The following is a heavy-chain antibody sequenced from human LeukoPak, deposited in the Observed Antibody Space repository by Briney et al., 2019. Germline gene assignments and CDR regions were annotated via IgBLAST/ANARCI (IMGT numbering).Heavy chain of an antibody. J-gene: IGHJ4*02. CDR3: ARDREDYSSTSCLPRFDD. Sequence: SETLSLTNTVAGASINSYYWSWLRNPAGKGLGWSGRNHTNWSTYYNPSLKSRVTISVDTSKNHFSLKLSSVTAADTAVYYCARDREDYSSTSCLPRFDDWGQGTPVTVSS. V-gene: IGHV4-4*07. CDR2: NHTNWST. D-gene: IGHD2-2*01. CDR1: GASINSYY.